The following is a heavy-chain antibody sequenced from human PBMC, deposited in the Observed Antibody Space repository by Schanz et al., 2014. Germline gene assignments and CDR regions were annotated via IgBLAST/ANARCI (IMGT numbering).Heavy chain of an antibody. V-gene: IGHV3-33*08. CDR1: GITFSSHS. J-gene: IGHJ3*02. Sequence: VQLVQSGGGLVQPGGSLRLSCAASGITFSSHSFNWVRQAPGKGLEWVAVIWYDGSNKYYADSVKGRFTISRDNSKNTLFLQMNSLRAEDAAVYYCARVSLPGYSSPRKAFEIWGQGTMVTVSS. D-gene: IGHD5-18*01. CDR3: ARVSLPGYSSPRKAFEI. CDR2: IWYDGSNK.